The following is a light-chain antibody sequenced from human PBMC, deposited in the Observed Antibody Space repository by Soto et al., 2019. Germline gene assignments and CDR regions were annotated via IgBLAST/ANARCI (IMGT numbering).Light chain of an antibody. J-gene: IGKJ4*01. CDR3: QQYNKWPLT. CDR2: GAS. CDR1: ESVSSN. Sequence: EVVMTQSPATLSVSPGERATLSCRASESVSSNLAWYQQRPGQAPRLVIYGASTRATGIPARFSGSGSGTEFTLTISSLQSEDFAVYYCQQYNKWPLTFGGGTKVDIK. V-gene: IGKV3-15*01.